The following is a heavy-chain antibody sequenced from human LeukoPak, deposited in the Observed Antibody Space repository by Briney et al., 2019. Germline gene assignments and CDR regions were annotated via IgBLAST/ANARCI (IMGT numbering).Heavy chain of an antibody. CDR3: AKDKKEGAFDI. J-gene: IGHJ3*02. V-gene: IGHV3-30*02. CDR2: IRYDRSNK. CDR1: GFTFSSYG. Sequence: GGSLRLSCAASGFTFSSYGMHWVRPAPGKGLEWVAFIRYDRSNKYYADSVKGRFTISRDNSKNTLYLQMNSLRAEDTAVYYCAKDKKEGAFDIWGQGTMVTVSS.